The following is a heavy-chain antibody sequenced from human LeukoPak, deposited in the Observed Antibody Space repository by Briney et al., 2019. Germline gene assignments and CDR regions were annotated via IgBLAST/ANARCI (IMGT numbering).Heavy chain of an antibody. CDR3: ARDGVAGTSDAFGI. V-gene: IGHV3-66*01. D-gene: IGHD6-19*01. J-gene: IGHJ3*02. CDR2: FYSGGST. Sequence: PGGSLRLSCAVSGFTVSSNCMSWVRQAPGKGLEWVSVFYSGGSTYYADSVKGRLTISRDNSKNTLYLQMNSLRAEDTAVYYCARDGVAGTSDAFGIWGQGTMVTVFS. CDR1: GFTVSSNC.